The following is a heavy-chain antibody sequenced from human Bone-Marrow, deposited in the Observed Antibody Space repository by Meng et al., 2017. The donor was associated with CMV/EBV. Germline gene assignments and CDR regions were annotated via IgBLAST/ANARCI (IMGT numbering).Heavy chain of an antibody. Sequence: ESLKISCAASGFTFSNYWMHWVRQAPGKGLLWVSRINTDGSSTNYADSVKGRFTISRDNAKNTLYLQMNSLRAEDTAVYYCARAFTGTRNAFDIWGQGTLVTVSS. CDR1: GFTFSNYW. D-gene: IGHD1-7*01. CDR2: INTDGSST. CDR3: ARAFTGTRNAFDI. V-gene: IGHV3-74*01. J-gene: IGHJ3*02.